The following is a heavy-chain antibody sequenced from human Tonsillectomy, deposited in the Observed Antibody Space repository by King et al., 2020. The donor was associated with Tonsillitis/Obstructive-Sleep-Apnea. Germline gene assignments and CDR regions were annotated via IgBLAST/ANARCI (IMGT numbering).Heavy chain of an antibody. CDR2: IIGSDGDT. CDR1: GFTFSNYA. J-gene: IGHJ4*02. Sequence: VQLVESGGGLVQPGGSLRLSCAASGFTFSNYAMTWVRQAPGKGLEWVSAIIGSDGDTYYVDSVKGRFTISRDNSKNTLYLRMNSLRAEDTAVYYCAKFFGDPIFDNWGQGTLVTVSS. V-gene: IGHV3-23*04. CDR3: AKFFGDPIFDN. D-gene: IGHD4-17*01.